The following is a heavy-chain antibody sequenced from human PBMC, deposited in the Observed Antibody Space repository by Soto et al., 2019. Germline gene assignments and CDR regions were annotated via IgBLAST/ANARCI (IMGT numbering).Heavy chain of an antibody. D-gene: IGHD2-21*01. CDR2: IWYDGSNK. V-gene: IGHV3-33*01. CDR3: AIEPRDLYYYYGMDV. CDR1: GFTFSSYG. J-gene: IGHJ6*02. Sequence: QVQLVESGGGVVQPGRSLRLSCAASGFTFSSYGMHWVRQAPGKGLEWVAVIWYDGSNKYYADSVKGRFTISRDNSKHTLYLQMNSLRAEDTAVYYSAIEPRDLYYYYGMDVWGQGTTVTVSS.